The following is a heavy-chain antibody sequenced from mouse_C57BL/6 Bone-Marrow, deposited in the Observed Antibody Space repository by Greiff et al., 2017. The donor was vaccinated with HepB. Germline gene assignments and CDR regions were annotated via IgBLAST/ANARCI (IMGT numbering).Heavy chain of an antibody. V-gene: IGHV3-6*01. D-gene: IGHD2-5*01. CDR3: ARAYYSNYFAY. Sequence: EVKLEESGPGLVKPSQSLSLTCSVTGYSITSGYYWNWIRQFPGNKLEWMGYISYDGSKNYNPSLKNRISITRDTSKNQFFLKLNSVTTEDTATYYCARAYYSNYFAYWGQGTLVTVSA. J-gene: IGHJ3*01. CDR1: GYSITSGYY. CDR2: ISYDGSK.